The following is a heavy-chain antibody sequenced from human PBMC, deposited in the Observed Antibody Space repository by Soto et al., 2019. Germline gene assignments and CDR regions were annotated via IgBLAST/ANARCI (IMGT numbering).Heavy chain of an antibody. CDR2: IYHSGST. J-gene: IGHJ5*02. D-gene: IGHD3-22*01. Sequence: QLQLQESGSGLVKPSQTLSLTCAVSGGSISSGGYSWSWIRQPPGKGLEWIGYIYHSGSTYYNPSLRSRFTLSVDRSKNQFSLKLSSVTAAGTAVYYCARGGYYYDSGGYWDPGWFDPWGQGTLVTVSS. CDR1: GGSISSGGYS. V-gene: IGHV4-30-2*01. CDR3: ARGGYYYDSGGYWDPGWFDP.